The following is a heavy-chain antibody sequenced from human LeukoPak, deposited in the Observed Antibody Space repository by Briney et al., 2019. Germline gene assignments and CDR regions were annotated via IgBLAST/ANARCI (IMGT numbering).Heavy chain of an antibody. CDR3: ASGYDFSSGLKRGFEH. CDR2: ISSSSDTI. CDR1: RLSFSTSG. D-gene: IGHD3-3*01. Sequence: GGSLRLSCAASRLSFSTSGMNWVRQVPGKGLEWISYISSSSDTIHYEDSVRGRFTISRDNAKSSLFLQMNSLRAEDTAVYYCASGYDFSSGLKRGFEHWGQGTQVTVSS. J-gene: IGHJ4*02. V-gene: IGHV3-48*01.